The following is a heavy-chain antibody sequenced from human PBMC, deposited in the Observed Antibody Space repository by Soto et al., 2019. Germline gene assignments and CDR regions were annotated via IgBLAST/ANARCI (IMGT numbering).Heavy chain of an antibody. CDR3: ATSSSSSGDNGASFDY. CDR2: IYPGDSDI. Sequence: GESLKLYCEASGHDFTTFYIGWVRQMPGKGLEWLGLIYPGDSDIRYSPPLQGLVTISADKSINTAYLQWSSLKASDTAIYFCATSSSSSGDNGASFDYWGPGTQVPVSS. J-gene: IGHJ4*02. CDR1: GHDFTTFY. D-gene: IGHD4-17*01. V-gene: IGHV5-51*01.